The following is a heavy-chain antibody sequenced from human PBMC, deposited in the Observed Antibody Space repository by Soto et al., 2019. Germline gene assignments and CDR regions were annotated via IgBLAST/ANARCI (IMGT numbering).Heavy chain of an antibody. V-gene: IGHV1-18*04. Sequence: ASVKVSCKASGYTFTKYDISWVRQAPGQGLEWLGLISPNSGRPSYAQKFEGRVTMATDTSTTTAYLELRSLRSDDTAVYYCVRQYYDFWTDYPDFDYWGQGTLVTVSS. D-gene: IGHD3-3*01. J-gene: IGHJ4*02. CDR2: ISPNSGRP. CDR3: VRQYYDFWTDYPDFDY. CDR1: GYTFTKYD.